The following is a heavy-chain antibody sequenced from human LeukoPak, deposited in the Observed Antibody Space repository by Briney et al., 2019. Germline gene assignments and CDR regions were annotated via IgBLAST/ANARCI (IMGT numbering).Heavy chain of an antibody. Sequence: GGSLRLSCTASGFTFGDYAMSWFRQAPGKGLEWVGFIRSKAYGGTTEYAASVKGGFTISRDDSKSIAYLQMNSLKTEDTAVYYCTRTGLQLWLLYYYGMDVWGQGTTVTVSS. CDR1: GFTFGDYA. CDR2: IRSKAYGGTT. D-gene: IGHD5-18*01. V-gene: IGHV3-49*03. J-gene: IGHJ6*02. CDR3: TRTGLQLWLLYYYGMDV.